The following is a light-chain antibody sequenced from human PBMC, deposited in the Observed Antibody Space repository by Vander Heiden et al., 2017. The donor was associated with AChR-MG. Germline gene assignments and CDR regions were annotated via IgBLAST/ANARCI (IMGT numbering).Light chain of an antibody. J-gene: IGLJ2*01. CDR2: STY. Sequence: QSVLTQPPSASGTPGQRVTISCSGSKSNIGSNAVNWYQQLPGTAPKLLIYSTYQRPSGVPDRFSASKSGTSASLAISGLQSEDEADYYCAVWDDSLNGVAFGGGTKLTVL. V-gene: IGLV1-44*01. CDR1: KSNIGSNA. CDR3: AVWDDSLNGVA.